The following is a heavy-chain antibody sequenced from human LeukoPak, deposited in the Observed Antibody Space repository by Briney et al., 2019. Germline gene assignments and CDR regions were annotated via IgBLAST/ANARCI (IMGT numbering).Heavy chain of an antibody. J-gene: IGHJ5*02. D-gene: IGHD5-18*01. V-gene: IGHV4-30-4*01. Sequence: SETLSLTCTVSGGSISSGDYYWSWIRQPPGKGLEWIGYIYFSGSTYYNPSLKSRVTISVDTSKNQFSLKLSSVTAADTAVYYCARTRYGYQTNWFDPWGQGTLVTVSS. CDR1: GGSISSGDYY. CDR2: IYFSGST. CDR3: ARTRYGYQTNWFDP.